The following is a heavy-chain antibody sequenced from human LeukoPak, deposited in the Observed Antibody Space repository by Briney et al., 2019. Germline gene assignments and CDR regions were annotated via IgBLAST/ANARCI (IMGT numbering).Heavy chain of an antibody. CDR3: ARGEAAGTTDYYYYYGMDV. CDR2: FDPEDGET. Sequence: ASVKVSCKVSGYTLTELSMHWVRQAPGKGLEWMGGFDPEDGETIYAQKFQGRVTMTEDTSTDTAYMELSSLRSEDTAVYYCARGEAAGTTDYYYYYGMDVWGQGTTVTVSS. CDR1: GYTLTELS. D-gene: IGHD6-13*01. J-gene: IGHJ6*02. V-gene: IGHV1-24*01.